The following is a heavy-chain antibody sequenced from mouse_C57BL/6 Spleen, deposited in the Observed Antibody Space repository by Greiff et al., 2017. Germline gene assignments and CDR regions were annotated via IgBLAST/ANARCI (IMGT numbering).Heavy chain of an antibody. Sequence: QVQLKQPGAELVMPGASVKLSCKASGYTFTSYWMHWVKQRPGQGLEWIGEIDPSDSYTNYNQKFKGKSTLTVDKSSSTAYMQLSSLTSEDSAVYYCARLTGTVDYWGQGTTLTVSS. D-gene: IGHD4-1*01. J-gene: IGHJ2*01. CDR2: IDPSDSYT. CDR1: GYTFTSYW. CDR3: ARLTGTVDY. V-gene: IGHV1-69*01.